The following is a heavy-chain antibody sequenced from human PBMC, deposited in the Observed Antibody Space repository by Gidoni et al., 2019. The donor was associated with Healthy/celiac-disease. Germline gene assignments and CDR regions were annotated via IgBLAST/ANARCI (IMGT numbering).Heavy chain of an antibody. CDR1: GFSFSNYG. Sequence: ESGGSVVQPGRSLRLSCAASGFSFSNYGMHWVRQVPGKGLEWVAIISYDGSNKYYADSVKGRFTISRNNSKNTLYLQMNSLRAEDTAVYYCGSDYYDSSGLLGPDAFDIWGQGTMVTVSS. J-gene: IGHJ3*02. CDR2: ISYDGSNK. CDR3: GSDYYDSSGLLGPDAFDI. D-gene: IGHD3-22*01. V-gene: IGHV3-30*03.